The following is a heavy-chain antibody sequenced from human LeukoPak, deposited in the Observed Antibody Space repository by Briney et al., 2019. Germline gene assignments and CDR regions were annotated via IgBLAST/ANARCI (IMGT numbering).Heavy chain of an antibody. J-gene: IGHJ6*03. D-gene: IGHD4-17*01. CDR1: GFTFSSYS. CDR3: ARGTVTPYYYYMDV. CDR2: ISSSSSTI. V-gene: IGHV3-48*04. Sequence: GGSLRLSCAASGFTFSSYSMNWVRQGPGKGLEWVSYISSSSSTIYYAVSVKGRFTISGDNAKNSLYLQMNSLRAEDTAVYYCARGTVTPYYYYMDVWGKGTTVTVSS.